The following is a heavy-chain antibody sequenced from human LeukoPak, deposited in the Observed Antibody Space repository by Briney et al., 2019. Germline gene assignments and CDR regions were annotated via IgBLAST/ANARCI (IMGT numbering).Heavy chain of an antibody. J-gene: IGHJ4*02. CDR3: AASSGFDY. CDR1: GLNFGDYA. V-gene: IGHV3-49*04. D-gene: IGHD6-25*01. CDR2: IRGKRYGGTA. Sequence: PVRSLTLSCAVSGLNFGDYAMSWVRQAPGRGLEWLGYIRGKRYGGTAVYAASVKGRFTISRDDSKSIAYLQMNSLKTEDTATYYCAASSGFDYWGQGSLVAVSS.